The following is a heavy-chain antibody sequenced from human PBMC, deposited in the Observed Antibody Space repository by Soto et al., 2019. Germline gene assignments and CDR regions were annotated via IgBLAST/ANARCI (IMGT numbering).Heavy chain of an antibody. CDR1: GFTFSSYG. Sequence: QVQLVESGGGVVQPGRSLRLSCAASGFTFSSYGMHWVRQAPGKGLAWVAVISYDGSNKYYADSVKGRFTISRDNSKNTLYLQMNSLRAEDTAVYYCAKEKVWFGDYYYGMDVWGQGTTVTVSS. V-gene: IGHV3-30*18. CDR3: AKEKVWFGDYYYGMDV. CDR2: ISYDGSNK. D-gene: IGHD3-10*01. J-gene: IGHJ6*02.